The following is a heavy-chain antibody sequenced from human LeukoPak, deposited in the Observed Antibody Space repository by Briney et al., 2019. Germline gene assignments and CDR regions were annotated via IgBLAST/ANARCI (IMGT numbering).Heavy chain of an antibody. CDR2: ISSSGSI. CDR3: ARDMGHSISGYYYYYMDV. CDR1: GFTFSDNY. V-gene: IGHV3-11*04. Sequence: GGSLRLSCAASGFTFSDNYMSWIRQAPGKGLEWVSYISSSGSIYYADSVKGRFTISRDNAKNSLYLQMNSLRAEDTAVYYCARDMGHSISGYYYYYMDVWGKGTTVTVSS. D-gene: IGHD2/OR15-2a*01. J-gene: IGHJ6*03.